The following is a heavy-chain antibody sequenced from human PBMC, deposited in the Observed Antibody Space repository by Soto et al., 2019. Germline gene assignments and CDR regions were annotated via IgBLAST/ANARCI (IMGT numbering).Heavy chain of an antibody. V-gene: IGHV4-31*03. CDR3: AGGGILSKNWFDP. J-gene: IGHJ5*02. D-gene: IGHD2-15*01. CDR1: GGSISSGGYY. CDR2: IYYSGST. Sequence: PSETLSLSCTVSGGSISSGGYYWSWIRQHPGKGLEWIGYIYYSGSTYYNPSLKSRVTISVDTSKNQFSLKLSSVTAADTAVYYCAGGGILSKNWFDPWGQGTLVTVSS.